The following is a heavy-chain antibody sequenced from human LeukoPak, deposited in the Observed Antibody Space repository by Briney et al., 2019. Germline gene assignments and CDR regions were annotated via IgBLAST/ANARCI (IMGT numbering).Heavy chain of an antibody. CDR3: TRDLGVDTTMISFDY. V-gene: IGHV1-18*01. J-gene: IGHJ4*02. CDR1: GYTFTDFG. D-gene: IGHD5-18*01. Sequence: GASVKVSCKASGYTFTDFGISWVRQAPGQGLEWLGWISAYNGDTNYAQQLQGRVTMTTDTSTSTAYMEVRSLRSDDTAVYYCTRDLGVDTTMISFDYWGQGSLVTVSS. CDR2: ISAYNGDT.